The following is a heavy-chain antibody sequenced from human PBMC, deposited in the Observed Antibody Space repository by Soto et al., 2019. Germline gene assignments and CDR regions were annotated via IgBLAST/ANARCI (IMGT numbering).Heavy chain of an antibody. CDR1: GYTFTSYA. D-gene: IGHD1-26*01. CDR2: INAGNGNT. CDR3: ARGAIVGAPLYDFDY. J-gene: IGHJ4*02. Sequence: ASVKVSCKASGYTFTSYAMHWVRQAPGQRLECMGWINAGNGNTKYSQKFQGRVTITRDTSASTAYMELSSLRSEDTAVYYCARGAIVGAPLYDFDYWGQGTLVTVSS. V-gene: IGHV1-3*01.